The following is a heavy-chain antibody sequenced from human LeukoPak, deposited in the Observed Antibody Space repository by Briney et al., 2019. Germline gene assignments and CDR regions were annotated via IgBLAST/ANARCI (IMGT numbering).Heavy chain of an antibody. J-gene: IGHJ1*01. CDR1: GYTLISYA. V-gene: IGHV1-18*01. D-gene: IGHD2-15*01. CDR3: ARGDCSGGSCYLPEYLQH. CDR2: ITAYNGYT. Sequence: ASVNVSCKASGYTLISYAISWVRQAAGQGLEWMGWITAYNGYTTYAQKLQGRVTMTTDTSTNTAYMELRSLKSDDTAVYYCARGDCSGGSCYLPEYLQHWGQGTLVTVSS.